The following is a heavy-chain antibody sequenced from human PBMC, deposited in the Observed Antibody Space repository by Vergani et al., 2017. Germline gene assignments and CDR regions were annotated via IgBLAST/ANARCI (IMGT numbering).Heavy chain of an antibody. CDR1: GFVFNSYS. D-gene: IGHD3-9*01. CDR3: AIELGGYGPFDL. CDR2: ISSQTEYI. J-gene: IGHJ4*02. Sequence: VQLVESGGGVVQPGRSLRLSCAASGFVFNSYSMNWLRQAPGKGLEWVAFISSQTEYIFYADARRGRFTISRDNAAQSLFLQMSSLRAADTGVYFCAIELGGYGPFDLWGQGTLVTVS. V-gene: IGHV3-21*01.